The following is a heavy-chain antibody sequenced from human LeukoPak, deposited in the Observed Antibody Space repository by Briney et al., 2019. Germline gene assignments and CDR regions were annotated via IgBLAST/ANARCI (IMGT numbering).Heavy chain of an antibody. J-gene: IGHJ4*02. CDR1: GFIFSRYD. CDR3: ARDPATVTSHFDY. V-gene: IGHV3-33*01. CDR2: IWHDGSKT. Sequence: PGTSLRLSCVASGFIFSRYDMHWVRQAPGKGLEGVALIWHDGSKTHYADSVKGRFTISRDDSKSTLYVQMNSLRVEDTAVYYCARDPATVTSHFDYWGQGALVTVSS. D-gene: IGHD4-17*01.